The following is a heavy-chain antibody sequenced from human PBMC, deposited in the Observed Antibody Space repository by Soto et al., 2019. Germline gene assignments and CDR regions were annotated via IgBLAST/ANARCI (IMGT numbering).Heavy chain of an antibody. Sequence: GSLRLSCAASGFTFSSYGMHWVRQAPGKGLEWVAVISYDGSNKYYADSVKGRFTISRDNSKSTLYLQMNSLRAEDTAVYYCAKDSSGPYYDFWSGYCHDYWGQGTLVTVSS. CDR2: ISYDGSNK. V-gene: IGHV3-30*18. CDR3: AKDSSGPYYDFWSGYCHDY. D-gene: IGHD3-3*01. CDR1: GFTFSSYG. J-gene: IGHJ4*02.